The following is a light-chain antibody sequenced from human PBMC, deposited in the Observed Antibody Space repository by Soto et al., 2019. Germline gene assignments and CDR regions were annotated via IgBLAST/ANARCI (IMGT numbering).Light chain of an antibody. CDR1: ASDIGGYTF. V-gene: IGLV2-8*01. CDR3: RAQGGTNPDV. J-gene: IGLJ1*01. Sequence: QSALTQPPSASGSPGQSVAISCTGTASDIGGYTFVSWYQQHPGKAPKLLIYDVNKRPSGVPDRFSGSKSGNTASLTVPGLQAEDEDDYYCRAQGGTNPDVFGTGTKVTVL. CDR2: DVN.